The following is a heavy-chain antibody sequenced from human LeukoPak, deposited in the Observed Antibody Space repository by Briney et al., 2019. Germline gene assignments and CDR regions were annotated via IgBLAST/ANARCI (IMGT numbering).Heavy chain of an antibody. Sequence: GGSLRLSCAASGFTFSSYAMSWVRQAPGKGLEWVSAISASGGSTYYADSVKGRFTISRDNAKNSLYLQMNSLRAEDTAVYYCARWNTAMAIFDYWGQGTLVTVSS. CDR2: ISASGGST. D-gene: IGHD5-18*01. CDR1: GFTFSSYA. J-gene: IGHJ4*02. V-gene: IGHV3-23*01. CDR3: ARWNTAMAIFDY.